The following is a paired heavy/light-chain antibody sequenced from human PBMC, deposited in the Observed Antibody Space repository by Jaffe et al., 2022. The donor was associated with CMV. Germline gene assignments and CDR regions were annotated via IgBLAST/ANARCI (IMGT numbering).Heavy chain of an antibody. CDR3: ARDSPLPWFGEGLDV. CDR2: IKRDGSEK. J-gene: IGHJ6*02. V-gene: IGHV3-7*01. D-gene: IGHD3-10*01. Sequence: EGQLVESGGDLVRPGGSLRLSCVASGFNFGSYPMTWVRQAPGKGLEWVANIKRDGSEKQYVDSVKGRFIISRDNAGNSLYLQMNSLRLEDTGTYYCARDSPLPWFGEGLDVWGQGTTVIVSS. CDR1: GFNFGSYP.
Light chain of an antibody. CDR2: LGS. CDR3: MQSLQNPRT. CDR1: QSLLYDNGYNY. J-gene: IGKJ2*01. Sequence: IVMTQSPLSLPVTPGEPASISCRSSQSLLYDNGYNYLTWYLQKPGQSPQLLIYLGSTRASGVSDRFSGSGSVTDFTLRISRVVAEDVGVYYCMQSLQNPRTFGQGTKLEIK. V-gene: IGKV2-28*01.